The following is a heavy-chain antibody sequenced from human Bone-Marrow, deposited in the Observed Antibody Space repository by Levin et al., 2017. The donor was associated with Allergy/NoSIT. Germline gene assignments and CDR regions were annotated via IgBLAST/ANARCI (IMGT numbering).Heavy chain of an antibody. Sequence: GESLKISCAASGFSVTNYWMHWVRQRPGEGPLWVSRMNEDGRTTNHAESVRGRFTISRDNAKNTMYLQMDSLRAEDTSIYYCVKDFVGPTEYWGPGTLVTVSS. CDR3: VKDFVGPTEY. CDR2: MNEDGRTT. J-gene: IGHJ4*02. V-gene: IGHV3-74*01. CDR1: GFSVTNYW. D-gene: IGHD4-11*01.